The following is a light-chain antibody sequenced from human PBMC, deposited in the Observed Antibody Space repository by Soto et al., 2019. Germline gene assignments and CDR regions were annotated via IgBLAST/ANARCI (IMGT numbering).Light chain of an antibody. CDR1: QDISNY. V-gene: IGKV1-39*01. CDR3: QQTSSAPFT. J-gene: IGKJ3*01. Sequence: ETQMAHSRSCLSASVGDRVTITWQASQDISNYLNWYQQKPGKAPKLLMFDAASLQSGVPSRFSGSGSRTDFTLTITSLQPEDFATYYCQQTSSAPFTFGPGTKVDIK. CDR2: DAA.